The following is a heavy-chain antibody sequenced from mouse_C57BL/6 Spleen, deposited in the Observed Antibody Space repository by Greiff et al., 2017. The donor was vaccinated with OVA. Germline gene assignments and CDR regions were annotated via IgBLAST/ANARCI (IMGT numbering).Heavy chain of an antibody. V-gene: IGHV1-85*01. CDR3: ASGSSLDY. Sequence: VQLQQSGPELVKPGASVKLSCKASGYTFTSYDINWVKQRPGQGLEWIGWIYPRDGSTKYNEKFKGKATLTVDTSSSTAYMELHSLTTEDAAVYFCASGSSLDYWGQGTTLTVSS. J-gene: IGHJ2*01. CDR1: GYTFTSYD. D-gene: IGHD1-1*01. CDR2: IYPRDGST.